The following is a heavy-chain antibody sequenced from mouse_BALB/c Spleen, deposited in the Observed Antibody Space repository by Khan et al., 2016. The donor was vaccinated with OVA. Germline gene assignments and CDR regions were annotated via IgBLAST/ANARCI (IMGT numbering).Heavy chain of an antibody. Sequence: VQLQQSGPELMKPGASVKISCKASGYSFTSYYIHWVMQSHGKSLEWIGYIDPFSGGTTYNQKFKGKATLTVDKSSSTAYIHLSNLASEYLSVYYCTRHGYVAWFTYWGQGTLVTVSA. V-gene: IGHV1S135*01. J-gene: IGHJ3*01. CDR3: TRHGYVAWFTY. CDR1: GYSFTSYY. D-gene: IGHD2-2*01. CDR2: IDPFSGGT.